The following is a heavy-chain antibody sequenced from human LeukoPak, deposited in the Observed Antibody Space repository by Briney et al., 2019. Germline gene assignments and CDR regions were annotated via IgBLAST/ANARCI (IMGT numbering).Heavy chain of an antibody. CDR2: INCNNGGT. Sequence: ASVTVSCKTSGYPFTAYYVHWVRQAPGQGLEWMGRINCNNGGTNYAQKFRGRVTMTRDTSISTAYMELSRLTSDDTAVYYCARDPWGGDIVVVPAAIHDPWGQGTLVTVSS. D-gene: IGHD2-2*01. CDR3: ARDPWGGDIVVVPAAIHDP. CDR1: GYPFTAYY. V-gene: IGHV1-2*06. J-gene: IGHJ5*02.